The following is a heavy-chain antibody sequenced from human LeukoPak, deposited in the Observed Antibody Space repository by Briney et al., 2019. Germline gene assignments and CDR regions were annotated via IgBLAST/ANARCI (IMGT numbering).Heavy chain of an antibody. J-gene: IGHJ5*02. Sequence: HPGGSLRLSCAASGFTFSSYWMHWVRQVPGQGLVWVSHIDGGGRIAHYGDSVKGRFTISRDNAKNTVYPQMDSLRAEDTAVYYCARDSPRTGPWGQGILVIVSS. CDR2: IDGGGRIA. V-gene: IGHV3-74*01. D-gene: IGHD1-1*01. CDR1: GFTFSSYW. CDR3: ARDSPRTGP.